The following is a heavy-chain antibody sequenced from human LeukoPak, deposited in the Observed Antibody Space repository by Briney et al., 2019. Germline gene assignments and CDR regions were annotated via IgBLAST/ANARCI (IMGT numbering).Heavy chain of an antibody. V-gene: IGHV3-23*01. Sequence: GGSLRLSCAASGFTFSSYAMSWVRQAPGKGLEWVSAISGSGGSTYYADSVKGRFTISRDNSKNTLYLQMNSLRAEDTAVYYCARVWWAPGRMGFDYWGQGTLVTVSS. J-gene: IGHJ4*02. CDR2: ISGSGGST. CDR3: ARVWWAPGRMGFDY. CDR1: GFTFSSYA. D-gene: IGHD2-15*01.